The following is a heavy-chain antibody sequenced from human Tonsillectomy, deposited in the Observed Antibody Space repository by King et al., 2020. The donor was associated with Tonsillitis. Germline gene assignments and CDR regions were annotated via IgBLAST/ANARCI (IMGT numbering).Heavy chain of an antibody. Sequence: VQLVESGGGLVQPGGSLRLSCSASGFTFSSYAMHWVRQAPGKGLEYVSAISSNGGSTYYADSVKGRFTISRDNSKNTLYLQMSSLRAEDTAVYYCVKDRSIAARPADYWGQGTLVTVSS. CDR2: ISSNGGST. J-gene: IGHJ4*02. CDR3: VKDRSIAARPADY. D-gene: IGHD6-6*01. V-gene: IGHV3-64D*06. CDR1: GFTFSSYA.